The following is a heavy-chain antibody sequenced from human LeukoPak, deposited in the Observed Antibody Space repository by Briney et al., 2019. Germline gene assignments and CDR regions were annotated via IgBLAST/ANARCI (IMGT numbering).Heavy chain of an antibody. D-gene: IGHD6-6*01. CDR1: GLAVSSEY. CDR3: ARLLPASRHYFDY. CDR2: IYGAGAT. V-gene: IGHV3-53*01. Sequence: GGSLRLSCAAYGLAVSSEYLAWVRQAPGKGLEWISVIYGAGATYYADSVEGRFTISRDTYNNALYLQMNSLRVEDTAVYHCARLLPASRHYFDYWGRGTPVTVSS. J-gene: IGHJ4*02.